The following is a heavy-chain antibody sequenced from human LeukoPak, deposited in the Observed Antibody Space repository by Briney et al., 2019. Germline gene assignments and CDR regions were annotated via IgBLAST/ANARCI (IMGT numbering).Heavy chain of an antibody. J-gene: IGHJ4*02. D-gene: IGHD4-17*01. CDR1: GFTFDDYA. Sequence: GGSLRLSCAASGFTFDDYAMHWVRQAPGKGLEWVSLITWDGTTAYYADSVKGRFTISRDNSKNSLYLQMNSLRIDDTALYYCTKDTGDYGDYVSNFDSWGRGTQVTVSS. CDR2: ITWDGTTA. V-gene: IGHV3-43D*03. CDR3: TKDTGDYGDYVSNFDS.